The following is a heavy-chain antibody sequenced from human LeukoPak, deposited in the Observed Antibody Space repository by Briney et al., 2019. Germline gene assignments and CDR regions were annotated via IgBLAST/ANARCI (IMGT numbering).Heavy chain of an antibody. V-gene: IGHV3-9*01. CDR3: AKDNRRHYTSGPNPDSLH. J-gene: IGHJ4*02. CDR2: ISWNSGSI. D-gene: IGHD6-19*01. Sequence: PGRSLRLSCAVSGFTFDDYAMHWVRQPPGKGLEWVSGISWNSGSIDYADSVKGRFTISRDNAKNSLYLQMNSLRVEDTAFYYCAKDNRRHYTSGPNPDSLHWGQGALVTVSS. CDR1: GFTFDDYA.